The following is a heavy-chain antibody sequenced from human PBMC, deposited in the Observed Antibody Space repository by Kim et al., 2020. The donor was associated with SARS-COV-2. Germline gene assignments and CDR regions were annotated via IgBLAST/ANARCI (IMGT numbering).Heavy chain of an antibody. CDR2: IYTSGST. J-gene: IGHJ6*03. CDR1: GGSISSYY. D-gene: IGHD4-17*01. CDR3: ARVCGDYPLTCYYYYMDV. V-gene: IGHV4-4*07. Sequence: SETLSLTCTVSGGSISSYYWSWIRQPAGKGLEWIGRIYTSGSTNYNPSLKSRVTMSVDTSKNQFSLKLSSVTAADTAVYYCARVCGDYPLTCYYYYMDVWGKGTKVTV.